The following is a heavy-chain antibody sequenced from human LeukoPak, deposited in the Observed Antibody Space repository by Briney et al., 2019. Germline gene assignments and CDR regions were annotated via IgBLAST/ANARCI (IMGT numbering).Heavy chain of an antibody. Sequence: GGSLRLSCAASGFTFSSYGMSWVRQAPGKGLEWVSAISGSGGSTYYADSVKGRFTISRDNSKNTLYLQMNSLRAEDTAVYYCARAPVGARGYFDYWGQGTLVTVSS. CDR1: GFTFSSYG. V-gene: IGHV3-23*01. D-gene: IGHD1-26*01. J-gene: IGHJ4*02. CDR3: ARAPVGARGYFDY. CDR2: ISGSGGST.